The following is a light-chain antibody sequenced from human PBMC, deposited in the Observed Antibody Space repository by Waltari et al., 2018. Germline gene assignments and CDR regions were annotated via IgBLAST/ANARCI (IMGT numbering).Light chain of an antibody. Sequence: QSALTQPASVSGSPGQSITIPCTGTSSDGGGYNYVSWYQQHPGKAPKLMIYDVSNLPSGVSNRFSGSKSGNTASLTISGLQAEDEADYYCSSYTSSSTLVFGGGTKLTVL. CDR3: SSYTSSSTLV. V-gene: IGLV2-14*03. J-gene: IGLJ2*01. CDR2: DVS. CDR1: SSDGGGYNY.